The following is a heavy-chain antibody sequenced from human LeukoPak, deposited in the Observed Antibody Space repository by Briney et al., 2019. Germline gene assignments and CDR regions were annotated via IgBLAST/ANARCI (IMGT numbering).Heavy chain of an antibody. CDR2: IYYSGST. CDR3: ARDSWRRASSSRFFDY. CDR1: GGSISSSSYY. J-gene: IGHJ4*02. V-gene: IGHV4-39*07. D-gene: IGHD6-13*01. Sequence: SETLSLTCTVSGGSISSSSYYWGWIRQPPGKGLEWIGSIYYSGSTYYNPSLKSRVTISVDTSKNQFSLKLSSVTAADTAVYYCARDSWRRASSSRFFDYWGQGTLVTVSS.